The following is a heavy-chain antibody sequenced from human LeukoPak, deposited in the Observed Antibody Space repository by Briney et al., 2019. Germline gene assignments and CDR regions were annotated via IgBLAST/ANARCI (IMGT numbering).Heavy chain of an antibody. CDR1: GGSFSGYY. CDR2: INHSGST. D-gene: IGHD3-10*01. Sequence: PSETLSLTCAVYGGSFSGYYWSWIRQPPGKGLEWIGEINHSGSTNYNPSLKSRVTMSVDTSKNQFSLKLSSVTAADTAVYYCARDARYHGSGSYYNRLDYWGQGTLVTVSS. J-gene: IGHJ4*02. CDR3: ARDARYHGSGSYYNRLDY. V-gene: IGHV4-34*01.